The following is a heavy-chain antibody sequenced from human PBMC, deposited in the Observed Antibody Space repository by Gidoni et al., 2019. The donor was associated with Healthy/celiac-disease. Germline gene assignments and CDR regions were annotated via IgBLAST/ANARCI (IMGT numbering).Heavy chain of an antibody. CDR2: INHSGST. CDR3: AREGGVVPGRGAFDI. D-gene: IGHD2-2*01. Sequence: QGQLQQWGAGLLKPSETLSLTCAVYGGSFSGYYWSWIRQPPGKGLGWIGEINHSGSTNYNPSLKSRVPISVDTSKDQFSLKLSSVTAADTAVYYCAREGGVVPGRGAFDIWGQGTMVTVSS. J-gene: IGHJ3*02. CDR1: GGSFSGYY. V-gene: IGHV4-34*01.